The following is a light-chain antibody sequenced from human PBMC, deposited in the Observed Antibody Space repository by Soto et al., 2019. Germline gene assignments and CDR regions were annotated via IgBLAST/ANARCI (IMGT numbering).Light chain of an antibody. CDR1: QSVSNF. J-gene: IGKJ1*01. CDR2: GAS. CDR3: QQYSNWPSWT. V-gene: IGKV3-15*01. Sequence: EKVMTQSPATLSMSPGERATLSCRASQSVSNFLAWYQQKPGQAPRLLIYGASTRATGVPARFSGSGSGTEFTLTISSLQSEDFAVYYCQQYSNWPSWTFGQGTKVELK.